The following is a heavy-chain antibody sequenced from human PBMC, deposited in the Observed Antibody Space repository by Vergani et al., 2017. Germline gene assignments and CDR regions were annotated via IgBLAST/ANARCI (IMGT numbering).Heavy chain of an antibody. CDR2: IYYSGST. V-gene: IGHV4-30-4*01. J-gene: IGHJ3*02. Sequence: QVQLHESGPGLVKPSQTLSLTCTVSGDSIRSGENYWSWFRQPPGKGLEWIGYIYYSGSTYYNSSLKSRVTISVDTSKNQFSLNLRSVTAADTAVYYCARDANGGGRYRSFAFDIWGQGAMVSVSS. CDR3: ARDANGGGRYRSFAFDI. D-gene: IGHD3-16*01. CDR1: GDSIRSGENY.